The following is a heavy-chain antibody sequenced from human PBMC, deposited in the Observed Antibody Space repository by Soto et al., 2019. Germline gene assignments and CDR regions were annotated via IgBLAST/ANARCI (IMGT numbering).Heavy chain of an antibody. CDR1: GFTFSSYA. CDR3: AKDHGGDYGDPLYYFDY. CDR2: ISGSGGST. J-gene: IGHJ4*02. D-gene: IGHD4-17*01. V-gene: IGHV3-23*01. Sequence: GGSLRLSCAASGFTFSSYAMSWVRQAPGKGLEWVSAISGSGGSTYYADSVKGRFTISRDNSKNTLYLQMNSLRAEDTAVYYCAKDHGGDYGDPLYYFDYWGQGTLVTVSS.